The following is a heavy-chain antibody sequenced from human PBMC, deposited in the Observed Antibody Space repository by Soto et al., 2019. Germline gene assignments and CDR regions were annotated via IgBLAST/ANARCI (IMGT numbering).Heavy chain of an antibody. CDR2: IKQDGSEK. CDR1: GFTFSSYW. V-gene: IGHV3-7*02. Sequence: GGSLRLSCAASGFTFSSYWMSWVRQAPGKGLEWVANIKQDGSEKYYVDSVKGRFTISRDNAKNSLYLQMNSLRAEDTAVYYCAEGYDILTAQGWFDPWGQGTLVTVPQ. D-gene: IGHD3-9*01. J-gene: IGHJ5*02. CDR3: AEGYDILTAQGWFDP.